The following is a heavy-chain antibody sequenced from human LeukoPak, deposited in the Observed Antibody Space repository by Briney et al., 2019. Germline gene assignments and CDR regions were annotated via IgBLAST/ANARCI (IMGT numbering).Heavy chain of an antibody. V-gene: IGHV3-74*01. Sequence: GGSLRLSCAASGFTFSSYWVHWVRQAPGKGLVWVSRINSDGSSTSYADSVKGRFTISRDNAKNTLYLQMNSLRAEDTAVYYCARDTYMGGTYYYDSSGYSSPDYWGQGTLVIVSS. D-gene: IGHD3-22*01. CDR3: ARDTYMGGTYYYDSSGYSSPDY. CDR1: GFTFSSYW. J-gene: IGHJ4*02. CDR2: INSDGSST.